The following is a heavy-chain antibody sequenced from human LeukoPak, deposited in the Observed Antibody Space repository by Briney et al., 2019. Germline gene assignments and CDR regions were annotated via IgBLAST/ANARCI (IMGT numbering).Heavy chain of an antibody. CDR2: INPSGGST. D-gene: IGHD1-26*01. CDR1: GYTFTSYY. CDR3: ARKVGVFFDY. Sequence: GASVKVSCKASGYTFTSYYMHWVRQAPGQGLEWMGIINPSGGSTSYAQKFQGRVTKTRDMSTSTVYMELSSLRSEDTAVYYCARKVGVFFDYWGQGTLVTVSS. V-gene: IGHV1-46*01. J-gene: IGHJ4*02.